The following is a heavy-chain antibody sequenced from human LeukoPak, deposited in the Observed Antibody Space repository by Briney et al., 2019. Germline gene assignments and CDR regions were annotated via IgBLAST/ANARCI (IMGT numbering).Heavy chain of an antibody. CDR3: ATSDDSSGSD. Sequence: QPGGSLRLSCAASGFTFSGYWMSWVRQAPGKRLEWVANINLDGSVIHYVDSAKGRFTISRDNAKNSLYLQMNYLRAEDTAFYYCATSDDSSGSDWGQGTLVTVSS. CDR1: GFTFSGYW. CDR2: INLDGSVI. D-gene: IGHD3-22*01. V-gene: IGHV3-7*01. J-gene: IGHJ4*02.